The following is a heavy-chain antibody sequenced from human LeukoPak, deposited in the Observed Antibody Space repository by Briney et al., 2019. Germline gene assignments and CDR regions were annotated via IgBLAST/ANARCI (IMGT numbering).Heavy chain of an antibody. CDR1: GGSISSSSYY. J-gene: IGHJ6*03. V-gene: IGHV4-39*07. Sequence: MPSETLSLTCTVSGGSISSSSYYWGWIRQPPGKGLEWIGSIYYSGSTYYNPSLKSRVTMSVDTSKNQFSLKLSSVTAADTAVYYCARGPHQSTRNYYYYYMDVWGKGTTVTISS. CDR2: IYYSGST. CDR3: ARGPHQSTRNYYYYYMDV. D-gene: IGHD2-2*01.